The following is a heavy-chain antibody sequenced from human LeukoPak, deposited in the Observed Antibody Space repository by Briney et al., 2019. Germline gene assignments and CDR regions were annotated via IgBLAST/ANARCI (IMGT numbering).Heavy chain of an antibody. D-gene: IGHD3-22*01. J-gene: IGHJ4*02. CDR3: ARIQRRLLLDY. CDR1: GFTFSSYA. V-gene: IGHV4-39*07. Sequence: GSLRLSCAASGFTFSSYAMHWVRQPPGKGLECIGNIYYSGSTYYNPSLKSRVTTSVDTSKNQFSLKLSSVTAADTAVYYCARIQRRLLLDYWGQGTLVTVSS. CDR2: IYYSGST.